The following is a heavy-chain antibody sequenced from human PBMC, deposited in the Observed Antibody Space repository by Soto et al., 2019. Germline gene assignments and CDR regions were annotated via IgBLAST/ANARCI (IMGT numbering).Heavy chain of an antibody. J-gene: IGHJ4*02. CDR3: ARTLSWRRGLFDS. D-gene: IGHD2-15*01. CDR1: GFIFNTYS. V-gene: IGHV3-48*02. Sequence: EVQLVESGGGLIQPGGSLRLSCAASGFIFNTYSMNWVRQAPGKGLEWVSYISGSSQTIFYADSVRGRFTISRDNANNSTYLQMVSLRDEDTAVYYCARTLSWRRGLFDSWGQGTLVTVSS. CDR2: ISGSSQTI.